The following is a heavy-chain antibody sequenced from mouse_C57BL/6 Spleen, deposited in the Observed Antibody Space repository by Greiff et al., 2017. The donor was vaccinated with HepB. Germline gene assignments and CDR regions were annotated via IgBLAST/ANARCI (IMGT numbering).Heavy chain of an antibody. V-gene: IGHV1-7*01. D-gene: IGHD1-1*01. Sequence: VQLQQSGAELAKPGASVKLSCKASGYTFTSYWMHWVKQRPGQGLEWIGYINPSSGYTKYNQKFKDKATLTADKSSSTADMQLSSLTYENSAVYYCARDYGSSYGDFDYLGQGTTLTVSS. CDR3: ARDYGSSYGDFDY. CDR1: GYTFTSYW. CDR2: INPSSGYT. J-gene: IGHJ2*01.